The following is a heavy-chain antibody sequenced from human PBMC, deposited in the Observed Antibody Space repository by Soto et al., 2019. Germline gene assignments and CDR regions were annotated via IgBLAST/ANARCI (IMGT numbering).Heavy chain of an antibody. D-gene: IGHD5-18*01. CDR3: AKSRGYSYGYFYFFDY. CDR2: ISGSGGST. V-gene: IGHV3-23*01. Sequence: GSLRLSCAASGFTFSSYAMSWVRQAPGKGLEWVSAISGSGGSTYYADSVKGRFTISRDNSKNTLYLQMNSLRAEDTAVYYCAKSRGYSYGYFYFFDYWGQGTLVTVSS. CDR1: GFTFSSYA. J-gene: IGHJ4*02.